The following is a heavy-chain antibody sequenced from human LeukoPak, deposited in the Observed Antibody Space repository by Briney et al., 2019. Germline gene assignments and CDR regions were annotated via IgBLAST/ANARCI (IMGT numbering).Heavy chain of an antibody. Sequence: ASVKVSCKASGYTFTSYAMNWVRQAPGQGLEWMGWINTNTGNPTYAQGFTGRFVFSLDTSVSTAYLQISSLKAEDTAVYYCARPHNSYGYYYYYMDVWGKGTTVTVSS. CDR3: ARPHNSYGYYYYYMDV. CDR1: GYTFTSYA. J-gene: IGHJ6*03. D-gene: IGHD5-18*01. V-gene: IGHV7-4-1*02. CDR2: INTNTGNP.